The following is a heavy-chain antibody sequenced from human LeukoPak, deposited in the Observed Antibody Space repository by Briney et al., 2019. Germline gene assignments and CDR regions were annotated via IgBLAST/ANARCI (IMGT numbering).Heavy chain of an antibody. CDR1: GFTFSSYS. Sequence: GGSLRLPCAASGFTFSSYSMNWVRQAPGKGLEWVAIVSYDGTNKYHVDSVKGRFTISRDNSKNTLYLQMNSLRGEDTAMYYCARDQPTAFDIWGQGTMVTVSS. CDR2: VSYDGTNK. CDR3: ARDQPTAFDI. V-gene: IGHV3-30*03. J-gene: IGHJ3*02.